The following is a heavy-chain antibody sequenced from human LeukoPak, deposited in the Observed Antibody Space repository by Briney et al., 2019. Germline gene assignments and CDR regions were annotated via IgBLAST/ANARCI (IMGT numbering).Heavy chain of an antibody. Sequence: GGSLGLSCAASGFTFSSYSMNWVRQAPGKGLEWVSSISSSSSYIYYADSVKSRFTISRDNAKNSLYLQMNSLRAEDTAVYYCARESIVVVPAADYYYYGMDVWGQGTTVTVSS. CDR3: ARESIVVVPAADYYYYGMDV. CDR1: GFTFSSYS. CDR2: ISSSSSYI. J-gene: IGHJ6*02. V-gene: IGHV3-21*01. D-gene: IGHD2-2*01.